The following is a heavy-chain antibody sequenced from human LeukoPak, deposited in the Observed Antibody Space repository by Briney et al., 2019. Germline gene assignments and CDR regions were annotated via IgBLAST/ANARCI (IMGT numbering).Heavy chain of an antibody. CDR2: INHSGST. J-gene: IGHJ1*01. CDR3: ARTYDYSNYVYFQH. CDR1: GRSFSGYY. Sequence: SETLSLTCAVYGRSFSGYYWSWIRQPPGKGLEWIGEINHSGSTNYNPSLKSRVTISVDTSKNQFSLKLSSVTAADTAVYYCARTYDYSNYVYFQHWGQGTLVTVSS. D-gene: IGHD4-11*01. V-gene: IGHV4-34*01.